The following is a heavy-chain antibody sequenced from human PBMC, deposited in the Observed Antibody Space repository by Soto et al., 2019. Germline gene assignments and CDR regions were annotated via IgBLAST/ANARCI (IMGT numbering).Heavy chain of an antibody. Sequence: ASVKVSCKASGYTFTSNAFTWVRQAPGQGLEWMGWISANNGDTNYAQKFQGRATLTTDTFTSTAYMELRSLTSDDTAVYYCTRGGGSNYYGLDVWGEGTTVTVSS. CDR2: ISANNGDT. J-gene: IGHJ6*04. CDR1: GYTFTSNA. CDR3: TRGGGSNYYGLDV. D-gene: IGHD3-10*01. V-gene: IGHV1-18*01.